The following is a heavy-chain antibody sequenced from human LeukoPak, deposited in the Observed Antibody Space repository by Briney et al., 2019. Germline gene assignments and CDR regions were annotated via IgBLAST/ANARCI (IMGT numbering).Heavy chain of an antibody. CDR1: GGSISSSSYY. V-gene: IGHV4-39*01. Sequence: SETLSLTCTVSGGSISSSSYYWGWIRQPPGKGLEWIGSIYYSGSTYYNPSLESRVTISVDTSKNQFSLKLSSVTAADTAVYYCARGMGWFDPWGQGTLVTVSS. J-gene: IGHJ5*02. CDR3: ARGMGWFDP. D-gene: IGHD1-14*01. CDR2: IYYSGST.